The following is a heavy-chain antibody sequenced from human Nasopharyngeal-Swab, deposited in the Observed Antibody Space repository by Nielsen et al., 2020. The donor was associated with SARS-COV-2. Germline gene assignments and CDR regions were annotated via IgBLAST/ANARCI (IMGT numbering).Heavy chain of an antibody. CDR2: INPSGGST. Sequence: ASVKVSCKASGYTFTSYYMHWVRQAPGQGLEWMGIINPSGGSTSYAQKFQGRVTMTRDTSTSTVYMELSSLRSEDTAVYYYARDIVVVPAARGSWFDPWGQGTLVTVSS. CDR3: ARDIVVVPAARGSWFDP. CDR1: GYTFTSYY. V-gene: IGHV1-46*01. D-gene: IGHD2-2*01. J-gene: IGHJ5*02.